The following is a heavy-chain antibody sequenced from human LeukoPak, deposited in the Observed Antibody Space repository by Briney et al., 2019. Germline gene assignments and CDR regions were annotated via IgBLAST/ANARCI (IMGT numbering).Heavy chain of an antibody. CDR1: GYTFTSYY. J-gene: IGHJ4*02. CDR2: INPSGGST. CDR3: ARDNRARGYDSSGYRFDY. D-gene: IGHD3-22*01. Sequence: GASVKVSCKASGYTFTSYYMHWVRQAPGQGLEWMGIINPSGGSTSYAQKFQGRVTMTRDTSTSTVYMELSSLRSEDTAVYYCARDNRARGYDSSGYRFDYWGQGTLVTVSS. V-gene: IGHV1-46*01.